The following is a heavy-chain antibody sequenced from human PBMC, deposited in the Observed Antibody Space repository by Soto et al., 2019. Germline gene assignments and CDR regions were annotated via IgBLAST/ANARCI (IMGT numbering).Heavy chain of an antibody. D-gene: IGHD6-19*01. CDR2: IAHNGFSQ. CDR1: GFTLSNTG. V-gene: IGHV3-30*18. CDR3: AKDWGSSGWFNWFDS. J-gene: IGHJ5*01. Sequence: QVQLVECGGGVVQPGTSLRLSCVVSGFTLSNTGVHWVRQAPGKGLEWVAMIAHNGFSQFYVDSVKGRFTISRDNSKNTVYLQMHSLRPEDTSVYYCAKDWGSSGWFNWFDSWGQGTLVTVSS.